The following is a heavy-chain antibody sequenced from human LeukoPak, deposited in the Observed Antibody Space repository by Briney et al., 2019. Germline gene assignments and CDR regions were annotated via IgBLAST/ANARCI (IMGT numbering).Heavy chain of an antibody. Sequence: PGGSLRLSCAASGFTFSSYWMSWVRQAPGKGLEWVANIKQDGSEKYYVDSVKGRFTISRDNAKNSLYLQMNSLRAEDTAVYYCARDRNYYDSSGYRNWFDPWGQGTLVTVSS. V-gene: IGHV3-7*01. D-gene: IGHD3-22*01. J-gene: IGHJ5*02. CDR1: GFTFSSYW. CDR2: IKQDGSEK. CDR3: ARDRNYYDSSGYRNWFDP.